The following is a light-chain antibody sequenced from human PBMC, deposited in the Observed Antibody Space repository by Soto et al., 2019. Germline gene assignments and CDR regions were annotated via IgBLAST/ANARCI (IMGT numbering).Light chain of an antibody. CDR3: MQALRNPWT. J-gene: IGKJ1*01. CDR1: QSLLNSNGNNY. V-gene: IGKV2-28*01. CDR2: LGS. Sequence: DLVMTQFPLSLPVTPGEPASISCTSSQSLLNSNGNNYLDWYLQKPGQSPQLLIHLGSKRASGVPDRVSASGSGTSFTLNISRVEAEDVGVYYCMQALRNPWTFGQGTKVEIK.